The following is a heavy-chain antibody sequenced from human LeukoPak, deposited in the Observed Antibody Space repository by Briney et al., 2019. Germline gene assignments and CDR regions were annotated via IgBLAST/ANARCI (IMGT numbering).Heavy chain of an antibody. CDR3: AKDWGNWGYGYYFDH. D-gene: IGHD7-27*01. CDR1: GFTFSTYG. Sequence: GRCLRLSCAASGFTFSTYGMHWVRQAPGKGLEWVAVVSYDGSNKYYADSVKGRFTISRDNSKNTLYLQMNSLRAEDTAVYYCAKDWGNWGYGYYFDHWGQGTLVTVSS. V-gene: IGHV3-30*18. CDR2: VSYDGSNK. J-gene: IGHJ4*02.